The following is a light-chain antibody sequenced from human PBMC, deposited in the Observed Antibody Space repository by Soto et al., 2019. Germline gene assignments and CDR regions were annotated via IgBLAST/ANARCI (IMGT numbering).Light chain of an antibody. CDR2: DVS. CDR3: SSYTSTSTLVV. V-gene: IGLV2-14*01. J-gene: IGLJ2*01. CDR1: SSDVGGYNY. Sequence: QSALTQPASVSGSPGQSITISCTGTSSDVGGYNYVSWYQQHPGKAPKLMIFDVSYRPSGVSIRFSGSKSGNTASLTISGLQAEDEADYYCSSYTSTSTLVVFGGGTKLTVL.